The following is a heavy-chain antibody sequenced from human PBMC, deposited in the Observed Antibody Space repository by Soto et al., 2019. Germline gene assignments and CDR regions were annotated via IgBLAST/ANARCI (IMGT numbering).Heavy chain of an antibody. J-gene: IGHJ5*02. CDR2: ISAYNGNT. D-gene: IGHD6-6*01. CDR3: ARDCWGISIAARRNWFDP. CDR1: GYTFTSYG. V-gene: IGHV1-18*01. Sequence: ASVKVSCKASGYTFTSYGISWVRQAPGQGLEWMGWISAYNGNTNYAQKLQGRVTMTTDTSTSTAYMELRSLRSDDPAVYYCARDCWGISIAARRNWFDPWGQGTLVTVSS.